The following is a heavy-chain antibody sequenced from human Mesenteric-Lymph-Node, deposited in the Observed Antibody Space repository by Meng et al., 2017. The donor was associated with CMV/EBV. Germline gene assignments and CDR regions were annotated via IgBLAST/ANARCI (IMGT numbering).Heavy chain of an antibody. CDR1: GYIFTNYG. J-gene: IGHJ4*02. V-gene: IGHV1-18*01. CDR2: INIYSGNT. D-gene: IGHD3-10*01. CDR3: ARDNYLVPGASPVDF. Sequence: ASVKVSCKASGYIFTNYGVSWVRQAPGQGLEWMGWINIYSGNTNYAQNLQGRVSVTTDTSTTIAYMELRNLRSDDTAVYFCARDNYLVPGASPVDFWGQGTLVTVSS.